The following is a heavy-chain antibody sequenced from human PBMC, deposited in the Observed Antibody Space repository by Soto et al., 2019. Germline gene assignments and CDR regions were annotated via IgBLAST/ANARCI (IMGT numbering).Heavy chain of an antibody. Sequence: PWETLSLTCTVSGGSISSGGYYWSWIRQHPGKGLEWIGYIYYSGSTYYNPSLTSRVTISVDTSKNQFSLKLSSVTAADTAVYYCARADCSGGSCYSVYSSGMDVWGQGTTVTVSS. J-gene: IGHJ6*02. CDR2: IYYSGST. CDR3: ARADCSGGSCYSVYSSGMDV. D-gene: IGHD2-15*01. CDR1: GGSISSGGYY. V-gene: IGHV4-31*03.